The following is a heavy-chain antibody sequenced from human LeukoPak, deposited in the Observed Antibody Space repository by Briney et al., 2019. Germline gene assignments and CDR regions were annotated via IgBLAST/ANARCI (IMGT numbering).Heavy chain of an antibody. CDR3: SRGPRFDP. CDR1: GYSFNIYE. Sequence: ASVKVSCKTSGYSFNIYEINWVRQATGQGLEWMGWVNPNSGDTDYAQKFQGRLTMTRNTSISTAYMELSGLRVEDTGVYYCSRGPRFDPWGQGTQVTVSS. V-gene: IGHV1-8*01. CDR2: VNPNSGDT. J-gene: IGHJ5*02.